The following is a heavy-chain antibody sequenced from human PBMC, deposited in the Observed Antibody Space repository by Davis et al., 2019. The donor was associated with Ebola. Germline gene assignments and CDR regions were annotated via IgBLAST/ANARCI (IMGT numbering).Heavy chain of an antibody. CDR2: INHSGST. CDR1: GGSFSGYY. Sequence: MPSETLSLTCAVYGGSFSGYYWRWIRQPPGKGLEWIGEINHSGSTNYNPSLKSRLTISVDTSKNQFSLKLSSVTAADTAVYYCASSSGYYSPHFDYWGQGTLVTVSS. D-gene: IGHD3-22*01. CDR3: ASSSGYYSPHFDY. J-gene: IGHJ4*02. V-gene: IGHV4-34*01.